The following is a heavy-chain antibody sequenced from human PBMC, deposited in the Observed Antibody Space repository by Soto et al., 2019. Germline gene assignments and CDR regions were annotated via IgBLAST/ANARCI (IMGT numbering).Heavy chain of an antibody. Sequence: QVQLVESGGGVVQPGRSLRVSCVASGFTFSNFAMYWVRQAPGKGLEWVALISHDGDNQYYADSLKGRFTVSRDNSKSTLYLQMTSPRPDDTAIYYCARRIPVSGPYGAFDLWGQGTMVTVSS. CDR1: GFTFSNFA. CDR2: ISHDGDNQ. D-gene: IGHD6-13*01. CDR3: ARRIPVSGPYGAFDL. J-gene: IGHJ3*01. V-gene: IGHV3-30*03.